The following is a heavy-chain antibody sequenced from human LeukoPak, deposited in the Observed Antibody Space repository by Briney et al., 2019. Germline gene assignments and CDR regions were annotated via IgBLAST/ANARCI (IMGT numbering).Heavy chain of an antibody. CDR3: ARVRLGYSSGWYYFDY. Sequence: PGGSLRLSCAASGFPFSSYSMNWVRQAPGKGLEWVSSITSSSSYIYYADSVKGRFTISRDNARNSVYLQMNSLRAEDTAVYYCARVRLGYSSGWYYFDYWGQGTLVTVSS. CDR2: ITSSSSYI. J-gene: IGHJ4*02. V-gene: IGHV3-21*01. D-gene: IGHD6-19*01. CDR1: GFPFSSYS.